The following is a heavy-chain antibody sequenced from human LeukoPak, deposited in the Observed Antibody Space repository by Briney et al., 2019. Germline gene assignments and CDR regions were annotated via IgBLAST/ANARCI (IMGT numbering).Heavy chain of an antibody. Sequence: PGGSLRLSCAASGFTFSRYGMHWVRQAPGKGLEWVSSISSSSSYIYYADSVKGRFTISRDNAKNSLYLQMNSLRAEDTAVYYCARDGWVYAGGNDYGGTAYFDYWGQGTLVTVSS. V-gene: IGHV3-21*01. CDR1: GFTFSRYG. CDR2: ISSSSSYI. CDR3: ARDGWVYAGGNDYGGTAYFDY. J-gene: IGHJ4*02. D-gene: IGHD4-23*01.